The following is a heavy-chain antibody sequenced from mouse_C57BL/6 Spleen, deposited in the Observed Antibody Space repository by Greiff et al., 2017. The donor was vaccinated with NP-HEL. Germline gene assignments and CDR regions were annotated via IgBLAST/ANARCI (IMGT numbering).Heavy chain of an antibody. CDR3: ARGDDYSYFDY. CDR1: GFTFSSYA. D-gene: IGHD2-4*01. J-gene: IGHJ2*01. Sequence: DVQLVESGGGLVKPGGSLKLSCAASGFTFSSYAMSWVRQTPEKRLEWVATISDGGSYTYYPDNVKGRFTISRDNAKNNLYLQMSQLKSEDTAMYYCARGDDYSYFDYWGQGTTLTVSS. CDR2: ISDGGSYT. V-gene: IGHV5-4*01.